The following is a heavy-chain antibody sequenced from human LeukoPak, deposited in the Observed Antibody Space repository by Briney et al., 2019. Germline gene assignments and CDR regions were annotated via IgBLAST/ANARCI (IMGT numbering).Heavy chain of an antibody. J-gene: IGHJ4*02. Sequence: GGSLRLSCAASGFTFSSYAMSWVRQAPGKGLEWVSAISGSGGSTYYADSVKGRFTISRDNSKNTLYLQMNSLRAEDTAVYYCAFSGGSIAAAGISRWDWGQGTLVTVSS. CDR1: GFTFSSYA. CDR2: ISGSGGST. V-gene: IGHV3-23*01. D-gene: IGHD6-13*01. CDR3: AFSGGSIAAAGISRWD.